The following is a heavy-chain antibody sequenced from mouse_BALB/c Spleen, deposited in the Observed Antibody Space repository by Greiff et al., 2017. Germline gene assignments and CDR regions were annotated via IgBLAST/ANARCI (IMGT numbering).Heavy chain of an antibody. V-gene: IGHV5-12-2*01. D-gene: IGHD2-10*02. CDR2: ISNGGGST. CDR1: GFTFSSYT. Sequence: EVNVVESGGGLVQPGGSLKLSCAASGFTFSSYTMSWVRQTPEKRLEWVAYISNGGGSTYYPDTVKGRFTISRDNAKNTLYLQMSSLKSEDTAMYYCARHRYGNFDYWGQGTTLTVSS. J-gene: IGHJ2*01. CDR3: ARHRYGNFDY.